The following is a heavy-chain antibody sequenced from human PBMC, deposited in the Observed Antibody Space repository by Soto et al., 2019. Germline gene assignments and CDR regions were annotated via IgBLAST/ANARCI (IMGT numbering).Heavy chain of an antibody. Sequence: QPGGSLRLSCAASGFTFSSYAMSWVRQAPGKGLEWVSAISGSGGSTYYADSVKGRFTISRDNSKNTLYLQMNSLRAEDTAVYYCAKGLTMIVVARGGFDYWGQGTLVTVSS. CDR2: ISGSGGST. CDR3: AKGLTMIVVARGGFDY. J-gene: IGHJ4*02. CDR1: GFTFSSYA. V-gene: IGHV3-23*01. D-gene: IGHD3-22*01.